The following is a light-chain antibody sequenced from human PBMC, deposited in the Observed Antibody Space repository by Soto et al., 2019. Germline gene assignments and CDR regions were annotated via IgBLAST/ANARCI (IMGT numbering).Light chain of an antibody. CDR1: RNVGSK. Sequence: MSQSLATLSVTTGETSPRSSKASRNVGSKLAWYMQKPGQSPRLLIYGASTRAAEFPARFSGSGSGTEFILTISSLQSDDFAFYYCQHYDDWPWTFGQGTKVDIK. CDR3: QHYDDWPWT. CDR2: GAS. J-gene: IGKJ1*01. V-gene: IGKV3-15*01.